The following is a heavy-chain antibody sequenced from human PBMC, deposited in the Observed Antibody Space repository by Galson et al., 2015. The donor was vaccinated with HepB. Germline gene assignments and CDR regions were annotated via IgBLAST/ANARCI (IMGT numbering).Heavy chain of an antibody. CDR3: ARASSIVGANDYYYYYMDV. V-gene: IGHV3-7*03. Sequence: SLRLSCAASGFTFSSYWMSWVRQAPGKGLEWVANIKQDGSEKYYVDSVKGRFTISRDNAKNSLYLQMNSLRAEDTAVYYCARASSIVGANDYYYYYMDVWGKGTTVTVSS. CDR1: GFTFSSYW. CDR2: IKQDGSEK. D-gene: IGHD1-26*01. J-gene: IGHJ6*03.